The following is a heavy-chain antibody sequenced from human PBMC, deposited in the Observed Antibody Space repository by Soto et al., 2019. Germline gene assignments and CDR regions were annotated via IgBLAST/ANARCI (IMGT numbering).Heavy chain of an antibody. CDR3: ARDLNGLSGYVYYYYYGMDV. CDR1: GFTFSSYG. Sequence: TGGSLRLSCAASGFTFSSYGMHWVRQAPGKGLEWVAVIWYDGSNKYYADSVKGRFTISRDNSKNTLYLQMNSLRAEDTAVYYCARDLNGLSGYVYYYYYGMDVWGQGTTVTVSS. CDR2: IWYDGSNK. D-gene: IGHD5-12*01. J-gene: IGHJ6*02. V-gene: IGHV3-33*01.